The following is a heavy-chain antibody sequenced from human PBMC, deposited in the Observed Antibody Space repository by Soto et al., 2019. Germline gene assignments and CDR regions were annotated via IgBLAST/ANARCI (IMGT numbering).Heavy chain of an antibody. CDR2: SYSGGST. Sequence: EVQLVESGGGLVQPGGSLRLSCAASGVTVSSNYMSWVRQAPGKGLEWVSVSYSGGSTYYADSVKGRFTISRDNSTNTLYLPMNSLRAEDTAVYYCARHGYNSGGGYFDYWGQGALVTVSS. V-gene: IGHV3-66*04. CDR3: ARHGYNSGGGYFDY. J-gene: IGHJ4*02. D-gene: IGHD5-18*01. CDR1: GVTVSSNY.